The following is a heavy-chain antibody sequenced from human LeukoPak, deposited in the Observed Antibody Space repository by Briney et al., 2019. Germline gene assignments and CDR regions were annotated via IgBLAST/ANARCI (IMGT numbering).Heavy chain of an antibody. CDR2: INPNSGGT. CDR3: AVNPYGSGSYDY. D-gene: IGHD3-10*01. CDR1: GYTFTGYY. Sequence: ASVKVSCKASGYTFTGYYMHWVRQAPGQGREWMGWINPNSGGTNYAQKFQGRGTMTRDTSISTAYMELSRLRSDDTAVYYCAVNPYGSGSYDYWGQGTLVTVSS. J-gene: IGHJ4*02. V-gene: IGHV1-2*02.